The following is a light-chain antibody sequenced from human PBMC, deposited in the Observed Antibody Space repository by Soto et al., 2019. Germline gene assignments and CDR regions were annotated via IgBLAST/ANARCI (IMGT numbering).Light chain of an antibody. V-gene: IGKV3-11*01. CDR2: DAS. J-gene: IGKJ4*01. CDR3: QQRSKWPIT. CDR1: QSVSSY. Sequence: EIVLTQSPATLSLSTGERATLSCRASQSVSSYLAWYQQKPGQAPRLLIYDASNRANGIPARFSGSGSGTDFTLTISSLEPEDFAVYYCQQRSKWPITFGEGTKVEIK.